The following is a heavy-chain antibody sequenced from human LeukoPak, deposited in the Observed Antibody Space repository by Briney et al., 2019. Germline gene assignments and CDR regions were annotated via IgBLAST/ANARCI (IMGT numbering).Heavy chain of an antibody. CDR1: GGSISSYY. D-gene: IGHD2-21*01. Sequence: PSETLSLTCTVSGGSISSYYWSWIRQPPGKGLEWIGYIYYSGSTYYNPSLKSRVTISVDTSKNQFSLKLSSVTAADTAVYYCAREDCGGDCYSMLSENDAFDIWGQGTMVTVSS. CDR3: AREDCGGDCYSMLSENDAFDI. CDR2: IYYSGST. V-gene: IGHV4-30-4*08. J-gene: IGHJ3*02.